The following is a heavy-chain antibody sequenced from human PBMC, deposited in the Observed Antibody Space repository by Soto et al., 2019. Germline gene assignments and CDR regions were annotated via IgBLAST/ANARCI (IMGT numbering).Heavy chain of an antibody. CDR3: ARERNWFDY. J-gene: IGHJ5*01. CDR1: GLTFSSYG. CDR2: ISYDGSSQ. V-gene: IGHV3-30-3*01. Sequence: QVQLVESGGGVVQPGRSLRLSCAASGLTFSSYGMQWVLQAPGKGLEWVSVISYDGSSQYYADSVKGRFTISRDKSKNTLYLQMNSLRPDDTDVYYCARERNWFDYWGQGTLVTVSS.